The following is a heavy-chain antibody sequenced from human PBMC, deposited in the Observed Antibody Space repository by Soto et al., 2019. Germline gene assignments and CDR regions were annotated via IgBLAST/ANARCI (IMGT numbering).Heavy chain of an antibody. Sequence: QVQLVESGGGVVQPGGSLRLSCAASAFTFSRHGMHWVHQAPGKGLQWVGVIWSDGSNQRYAESVKGRFTISSDNFKNRLNLKMKSVKAEATAVFYCAIDRTFCENIPNFRNVCSAVITVTVT. J-gene: IGHJ6*02. CDR3: AIDRTFCENIPNFRNV. D-gene: IGHD1-1*01. CDR1: AFTFSRHG. CDR2: IWSDGSNQ. V-gene: IGHV3-33*01.